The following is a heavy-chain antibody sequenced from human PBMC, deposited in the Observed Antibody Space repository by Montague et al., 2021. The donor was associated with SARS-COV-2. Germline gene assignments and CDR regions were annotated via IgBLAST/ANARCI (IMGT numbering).Heavy chain of an antibody. CDR3: ACGEITTRGLIYYYGMDV. D-gene: IGHD4-11*01. Sequence: SETLSLTCAVYGGSFSGYYWTWIRQSPRKGLEWIGEINHSGSTNYNPSLKSRVTILVDTSKNQFSPKLSSGTAAATAVYYCACGEITTRGLIYYYGMDVWGQGTTVTVSS. CDR2: INHSGST. J-gene: IGHJ6*02. CDR1: GGSFSGYY. V-gene: IGHV4-34*01.